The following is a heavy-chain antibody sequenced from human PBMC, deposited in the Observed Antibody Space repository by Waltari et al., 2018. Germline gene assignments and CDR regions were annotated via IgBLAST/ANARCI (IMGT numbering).Heavy chain of an antibody. CDR3: ARDGIVGATGWFDP. Sequence: QLQLQESGPGLVKPSETLSLTCTVSGGSISSSSYYWGWIRQPPGMGLEWIGSIYYSGSTYYNPSLKSRVSISVDTSKNQFSLKLSSVTAADTAVYYCARDGIVGATGWFDPWGQGTLVTVSS. CDR1: GGSISSSSYY. V-gene: IGHV4-39*07. J-gene: IGHJ5*02. D-gene: IGHD1-26*01. CDR2: IYYSGST.